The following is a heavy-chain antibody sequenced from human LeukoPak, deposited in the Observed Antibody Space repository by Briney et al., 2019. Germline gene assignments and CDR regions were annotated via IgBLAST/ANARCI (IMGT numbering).Heavy chain of an antibody. Sequence: GGSLRLSCAASGFTFSSYAMHWVRQAPGKGLEWVAVISYDGSNKYYADSVKGRFTISRDNSKNTLYLQMNSLRAEDTAVYYCAKGRTPVYYFDYWGQGTLVTVSS. D-gene: IGHD1-14*01. CDR1: GFTFSSYA. V-gene: IGHV3-30-3*01. CDR2: ISYDGSNK. J-gene: IGHJ4*02. CDR3: AKGRTPVYYFDY.